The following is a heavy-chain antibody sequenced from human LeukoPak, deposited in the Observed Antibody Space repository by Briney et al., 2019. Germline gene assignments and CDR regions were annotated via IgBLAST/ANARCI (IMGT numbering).Heavy chain of an antibody. Sequence: GGSLRLSCAASGFTFTNYAMNWVRQAPGKGLEWVSTINNNGGGTFYADSVKGRFTISRDNSKNTLFLQMNSLRAEDTAVYYCAKIGRSYDFWTGYYEEEVDYMDVWGKGTTVTVSS. CDR1: GFTFTNYA. CDR2: INNNGGGT. CDR3: AKIGRSYDFWTGYYEEEVDYMDV. J-gene: IGHJ6*03. V-gene: IGHV3-23*01. D-gene: IGHD3-3*01.